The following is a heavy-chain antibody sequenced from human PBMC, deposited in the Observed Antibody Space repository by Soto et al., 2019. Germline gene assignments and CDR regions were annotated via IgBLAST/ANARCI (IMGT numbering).Heavy chain of an antibody. CDR1: GFTFSSYA. D-gene: IGHD2-8*01. Sequence: EVQLLESGGGLVQPGGSLRLSCAASGFTFSSYAMSWVRQAPGKGLAWVSSITGSGGSTYYADSVKGRFTISRDNSKNTLYLQMNSLRAEDTAVYYCAGGGTSGNYAVDIWGQGTLVTVSS. CDR2: ITGSGGST. CDR3: AGGGTSGNYAVDI. V-gene: IGHV3-23*01. J-gene: IGHJ3*02.